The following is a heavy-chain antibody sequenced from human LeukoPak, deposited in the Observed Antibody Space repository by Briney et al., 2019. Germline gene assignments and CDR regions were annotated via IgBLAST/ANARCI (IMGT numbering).Heavy chain of an antibody. CDR3: ARGRGSWYGVYFDY. J-gene: IGHJ4*02. Sequence: GGSLRLSCGASGFTFSSYAMSWVRQAPGKGLEWVSAITDSGVTTYYADSVKGRFTISRDNAKNSLYLQMNSLRTEDTAVYYCARGRGSWYGVYFDYWGQGTLVTVSS. CDR1: GFTFSSYA. D-gene: IGHD6-13*01. CDR2: ITDSGVTT. V-gene: IGHV3-23*01.